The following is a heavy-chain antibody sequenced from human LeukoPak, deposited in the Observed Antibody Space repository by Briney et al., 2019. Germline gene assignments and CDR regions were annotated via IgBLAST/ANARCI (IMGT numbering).Heavy chain of an antibody. Sequence: ASVTVSCKASGYTFTSYYMHWVRQAPGQGLEWMGIINLSGGSTSYAQKFQGRVTMTRDTSTSTVYMELSSLRSEDTAVYYCAREVGGYDHYYYYYGMDGGGQGCTVTVS. V-gene: IGHV1-46*01. J-gene: IGHJ6*02. D-gene: IGHD5-12*01. CDR2: INLSGGST. CDR1: GYTFTSYY. CDR3: AREVGGYDHYYYYYGMDG.